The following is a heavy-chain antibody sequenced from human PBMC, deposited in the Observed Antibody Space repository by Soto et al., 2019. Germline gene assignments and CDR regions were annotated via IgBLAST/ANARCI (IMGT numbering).Heavy chain of an antibody. V-gene: IGHV4-61*01. CDR2: IYYSGST. CDR1: GGSVSIGSYY. J-gene: IGHJ6*02. CDR3: ARENYYYYGMDV. Sequence: GTLSLTCTVSGGSVSIGSYYGSWILEPPGKGLEWIGYIYYSGSTNYNTSLKSRVTISVDTPKNQFSLKLSSVTAADTAVYYCARENYYYYGMDVWGQGTTVTVSS.